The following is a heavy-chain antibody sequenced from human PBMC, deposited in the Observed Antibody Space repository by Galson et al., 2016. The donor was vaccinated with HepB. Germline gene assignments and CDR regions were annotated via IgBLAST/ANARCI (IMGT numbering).Heavy chain of an antibody. CDR3: ARVYEGWDAGATKPNDF. J-gene: IGHJ4*02. CDR2: ISVYKGNT. Sequence: SVKVSCKASGYTFTSYAISWVRQAPGQGLEWMRWISVYKGNTNYAQKLQGRVTMTTDASTSTAYMELRSLRSDDTAVYYCARVYEGWDAGATKPNDFWGQGTLVTVSS. V-gene: IGHV1-18*01. D-gene: IGHD1-26*01. CDR1: GYTFTSYA.